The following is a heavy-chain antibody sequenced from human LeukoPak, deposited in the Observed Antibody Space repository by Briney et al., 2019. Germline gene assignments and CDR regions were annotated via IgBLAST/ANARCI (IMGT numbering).Heavy chain of an antibody. CDR2: MNPNSGNT. V-gene: IGHV1-8*03. CDR3: ARDSSYYGSGSYSH. Sequence: GASVTVSCKASGYTFTSYDINWVRQAPGQGLEWMGWMNPNSGNTGYAQKFQGRVTITRNTSISTAYMELSSLRSEDTAVYYCARDSSYYGSGSYSHWGQGTLVTVSS. CDR1: GYTFTSYD. J-gene: IGHJ4*02. D-gene: IGHD3-10*01.